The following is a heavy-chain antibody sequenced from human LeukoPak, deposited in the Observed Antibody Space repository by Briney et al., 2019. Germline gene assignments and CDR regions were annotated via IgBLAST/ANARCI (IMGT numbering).Heavy chain of an antibody. CDR2: IYYSGST. Sequence: SETLSLTCTVSGGSISSYHWSWIRQPPGKGLEWIGYIYYSGSTNYNPSLKSRVTISVDTSKNQFSLKLSSVTAADTAVYYCARIHDYGDYYFDYWGQGTLVTVSS. CDR3: ARIHDYGDYYFDY. CDR1: GGSISSYH. D-gene: IGHD4-17*01. J-gene: IGHJ4*02. V-gene: IGHV4-59*01.